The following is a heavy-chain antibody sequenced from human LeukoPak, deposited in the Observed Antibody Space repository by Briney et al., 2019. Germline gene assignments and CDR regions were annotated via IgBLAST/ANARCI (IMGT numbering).Heavy chain of an antibody. J-gene: IGHJ4*01. Sequence: GGSLRLSCAASGFTFSGHWMSWLRQAPGKGLECVAHISEDGSEKSYVDSLKGRFTISRDNAKSLLFLEMKSLRVEDTAVYYCAKLSGPAAADYWGQGTLITVSS. CDR3: AKLSGPAAADY. D-gene: IGHD2-2*01. CDR2: ISEDGSEK. CDR1: GFTFSGHW. V-gene: IGHV3-7*01.